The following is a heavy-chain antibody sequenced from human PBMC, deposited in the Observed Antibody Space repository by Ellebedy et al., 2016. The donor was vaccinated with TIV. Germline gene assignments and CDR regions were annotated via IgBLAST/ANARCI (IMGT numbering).Heavy chain of an antibody. J-gene: IGHJ5*02. D-gene: IGHD4-23*01. V-gene: IGHV4-30-2*01. CDR3: ARDLAYYGGNQLDP. CDR2: NCHSGSV. Sequence: SETLSLTXAVSGGSINTGGSCGSWIRQRPGKSLEWIGYNCHSGSVYYNPSPQSRVTIAINRAKNQFSLRLKSVTAADTAVYYCARDLAYYGGNQLDPWGKGALVTVAS. CDR1: GGSINTGGSC.